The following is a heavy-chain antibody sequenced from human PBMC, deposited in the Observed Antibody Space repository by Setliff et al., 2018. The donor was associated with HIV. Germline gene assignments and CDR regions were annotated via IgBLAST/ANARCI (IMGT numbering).Heavy chain of an antibody. Sequence: ASVKVSCKASGYTFTNYAIHWVRQAPGQRLEWMGWINAGNGNTKFSEQFQGRVLIASDTSASTVYLFLSILKSEDTAVYYCARGYNYGYGGQVINWWDAFDSWGKGTLVTVSS. D-gene: IGHD3-16*01. CDR1: GYTFTNYA. CDR3: ARGYNYGYGGQVINWWDAFDS. V-gene: IGHV1-3*01. J-gene: IGHJ4*02. CDR2: INAGNGNT.